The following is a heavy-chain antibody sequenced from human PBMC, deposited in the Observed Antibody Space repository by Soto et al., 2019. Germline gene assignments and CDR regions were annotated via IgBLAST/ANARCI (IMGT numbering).Heavy chain of an antibody. D-gene: IGHD1-26*01. CDR3: TSGGVSDYYGMDV. J-gene: IGHJ6*02. CDR1: GFTFSNAW. V-gene: IGHV3-15*07. Sequence: VQLVESGGGLVKPGGSLRLSCAASGFTFSNAWMNWVRQAPGKGLEWVGRIKSKTDGGTTDYAAPVKGRFTISRDDSKNTLYLQMNSLKTEDTAVYYCTSGGVSDYYGMDVWGQGTTVTVSS. CDR2: IKSKTDGGTT.